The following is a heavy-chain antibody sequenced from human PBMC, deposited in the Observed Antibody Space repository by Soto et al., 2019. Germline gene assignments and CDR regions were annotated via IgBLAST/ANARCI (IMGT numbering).Heavy chain of an antibody. D-gene: IGHD3-10*01. Sequence: GGSLRLSCAASGFTFSSYAMSWVRQAPGKGLEWVSVISGSGDSKYYADSVKGRFTISRDNSKNTLYLQMNSLRVEDTAVYYCAKRAYGSEFDYWGQGTLVTVSS. CDR2: ISGSGDSK. V-gene: IGHV3-23*01. J-gene: IGHJ4*02. CDR3: AKRAYGSEFDY. CDR1: GFTFSSYA.